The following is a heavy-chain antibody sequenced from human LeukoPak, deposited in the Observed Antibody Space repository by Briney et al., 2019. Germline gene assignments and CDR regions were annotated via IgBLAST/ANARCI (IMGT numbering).Heavy chain of an antibody. J-gene: IGHJ6*03. V-gene: IGHV3-7*01. D-gene: IGHD2-2*01. CDR1: GFTFSSYW. Sequence: PGGSLRLSCAASGFTFSSYWMIWVRQAPGKGLEWVANIKQDGSEKYCVDSVKGRFTISRDNAKNSLYLQMNSLRAEDTAVYYCATRSCSISACRASSYHCMDFWGKGTTVTVSS. CDR2: IKQDGSEK. CDR3: ATRSCSISACRASSYHCMDF.